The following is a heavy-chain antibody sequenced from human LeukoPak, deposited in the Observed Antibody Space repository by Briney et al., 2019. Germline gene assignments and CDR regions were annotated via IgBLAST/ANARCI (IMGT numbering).Heavy chain of an antibody. D-gene: IGHD6-19*01. CDR3: AREAYSSGWYGL. Sequence: SCKASGFTFSSYAMHWVRQAPGKGLEWVAVISYDGSNKYYADSEKGRFTISRDNSKNTLYLQMNSLRAEDTAVYYCAREAYSSGWYGLWGQGTLVTVSS. J-gene: IGHJ4*02. V-gene: IGHV3-30-3*01. CDR1: GFTFSSYA. CDR2: ISYDGSNK.